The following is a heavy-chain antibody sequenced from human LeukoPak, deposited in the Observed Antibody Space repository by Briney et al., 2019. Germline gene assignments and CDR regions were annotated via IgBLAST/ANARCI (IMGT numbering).Heavy chain of an antibody. D-gene: IGHD1-26*01. V-gene: IGHV3-21*01. Sequence: GGSLRLSCAASGFTFSSYSMTWVRQAPGKGLEWVSSISSSSSYIYYADSVKGRFTISRDNAKNSLYLQMNSLRAEDTAVYYCARGGTHSMGYFDYWGQGTLVTVSS. CDR1: GFTFSSYS. CDR2: ISSSSSYI. CDR3: ARGGTHSMGYFDY. J-gene: IGHJ4*02.